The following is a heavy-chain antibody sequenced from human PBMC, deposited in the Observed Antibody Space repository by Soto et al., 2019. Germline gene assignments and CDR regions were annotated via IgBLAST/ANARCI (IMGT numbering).Heavy chain of an antibody. CDR3: ARRSIVGATNHWFDP. V-gene: IGHV4-34*01. J-gene: IGHJ5*02. CDR2: INHSGST. CDR1: GGSFSGYY. D-gene: IGHD1-26*01. Sequence: SETLPLTCAVYGGSFSGYYWSWIRQPPGKGLEWIGEINHSGSTNYNPSLKSRVTISVDTSKNQFSLKLSSVTAADTAVYYCARRSIVGATNHWFDPWGQGTLVTVSS.